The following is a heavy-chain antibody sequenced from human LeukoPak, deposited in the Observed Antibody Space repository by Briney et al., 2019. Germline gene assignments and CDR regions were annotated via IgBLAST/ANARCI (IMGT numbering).Heavy chain of an antibody. V-gene: IGHV1-8*03. CDR2: MNPNSGNT. J-gene: IGHJ4*02. CDR1: GYTFTSYD. D-gene: IGHD5-18*01. Sequence: ASVKVSCKASGYTFTSYDINWVRQAPGQGLEWMGWMNPNSGNTDYAQKFQGRVTITRNTSISTAYMELNSLRSEDTAVYYCARAGDTAMVYWGQGTLVTVSS. CDR3: ARAGDTAMVY.